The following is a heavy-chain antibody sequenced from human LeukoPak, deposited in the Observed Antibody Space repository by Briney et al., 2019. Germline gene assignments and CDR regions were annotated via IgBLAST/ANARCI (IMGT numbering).Heavy chain of an antibody. Sequence: ASVKVSCKASGYSFTDKYMHWVRQAPGQGLEWMGWINPNSGGTNYAQKFQGRVTMTRDTSISTAYMELSRLRSDDTAVYYCARVGARSFDYWGQGTLVTVSS. D-gene: IGHD1-26*01. CDR3: ARVGARSFDY. CDR1: GYSFTDKY. J-gene: IGHJ4*02. CDR2: INPNSGGT. V-gene: IGHV1-2*02.